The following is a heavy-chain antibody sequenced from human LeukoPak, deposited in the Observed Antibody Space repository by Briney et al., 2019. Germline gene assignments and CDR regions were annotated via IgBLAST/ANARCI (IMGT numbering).Heavy chain of an antibody. CDR2: IRYDGSNK. Sequence: GGSLRLSCAASGFTFSSYGMHWVRQAPGKGLEWVAFIRYDGSNKYYADSVKGRFTISRDNSKNTLYLQMNSLRAEDTAVYYCAKDAKYGSSSGGGYYYYMDVWGKGTTVTVSS. CDR3: AKDAKYGSSSGGGYYYYMDV. D-gene: IGHD6-6*01. V-gene: IGHV3-30*02. CDR1: GFTFSSYG. J-gene: IGHJ6*03.